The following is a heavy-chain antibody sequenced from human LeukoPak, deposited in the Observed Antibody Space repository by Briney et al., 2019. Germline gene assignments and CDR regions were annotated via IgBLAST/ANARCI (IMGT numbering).Heavy chain of an antibody. V-gene: IGHV4-4*09. CDR3: ARLVHYYDSSGNYYFDY. CDR1: GGSISSYY. CDR2: IYTSGST. D-gene: IGHD3-22*01. J-gene: IGHJ4*02. Sequence: SETLSLTCTVSGGSISSYYWSWIRQPPGKGLEWIGYIYTSGSTNYNPSIKSRVTISVDTSKNQFSLKLSSVIAADTAVYYCARLVHYYDSSGNYYFDYWGQGTLVTVSS.